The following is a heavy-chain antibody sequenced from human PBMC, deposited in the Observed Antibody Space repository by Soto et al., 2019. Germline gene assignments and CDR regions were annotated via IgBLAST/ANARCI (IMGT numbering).Heavy chain of an antibody. Sequence: QGQLVQSGAEVKKPGASVKVSCKASGYTFTSHGITWVRQAPGQGLEWKGWISAYKGRTDYAQRVQGRVTMTTDTSTSTAYMELRSLRSDDTAVYYCARGVINDAFDIWGQGTMVTVSS. J-gene: IGHJ3*02. V-gene: IGHV1-18*01. CDR1: GYTFTSHG. CDR3: ARGVINDAFDI. CDR2: ISAYKGRT. D-gene: IGHD3-10*01.